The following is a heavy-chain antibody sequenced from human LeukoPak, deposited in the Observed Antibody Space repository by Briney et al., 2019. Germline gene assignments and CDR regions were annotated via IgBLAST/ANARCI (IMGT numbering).Heavy chain of an antibody. CDR1: GFTFDDYA. Sequence: PGGSLRLSCAASGFTFDDYAMHWVRQAPGKGLEWVSGISWNSGSIGYADSVKGRFTISRDNAKNSLYLQMNSLRAEDTALYYSAIRDYWGQGTLVTVSS. V-gene: IGHV3-9*01. CDR2: ISWNSGSI. CDR3: AIRDY. J-gene: IGHJ4*02.